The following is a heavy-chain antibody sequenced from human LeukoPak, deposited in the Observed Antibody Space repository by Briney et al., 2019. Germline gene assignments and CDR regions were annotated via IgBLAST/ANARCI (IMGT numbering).Heavy chain of an antibody. J-gene: IGHJ4*02. D-gene: IGHD3-9*01. V-gene: IGHV1-69*05. CDR2: IIPIFGTA. Sequence: ASVKVSCKASGGTFSSYAISWARQAPGQGLEWMGGIIPIFGTANYAQKFQGRVTITTDESTSTAYMELSSLRSEDTAVYYCARELGHYDILTGYYRGYFDYWGQGTLVTVSS. CDR3: ARELGHYDILTGYYRGYFDY. CDR1: GGTFSSYA.